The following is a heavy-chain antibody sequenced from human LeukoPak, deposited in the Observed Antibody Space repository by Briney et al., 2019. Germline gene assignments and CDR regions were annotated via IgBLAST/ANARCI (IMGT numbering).Heavy chain of an antibody. Sequence: ASVKVSCKTSGYTFTDYFVHWVRQAPGQGLEWMGWINPNSGGTEYAQRFLGRVTMTRDTSISTAYMELSRLRSDDTAVYFCAREYYYDSSGYSVDYYYYGMDVWGQGTTVTVSS. D-gene: IGHD3-22*01. J-gene: IGHJ6*02. V-gene: IGHV1-2*02. CDR3: AREYYYDSSGYSVDYYYYGMDV. CDR2: INPNSGGT. CDR1: GYTFTDYF.